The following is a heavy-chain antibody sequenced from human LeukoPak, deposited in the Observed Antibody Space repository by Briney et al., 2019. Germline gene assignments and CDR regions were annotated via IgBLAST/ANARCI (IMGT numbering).Heavy chain of an antibody. V-gene: IGHV3-48*01. CDR1: GFSFSTYS. CDR3: AGAPGHYYYYMDV. CDR2: ICSGSSAI. Sequence: GGSLRLSCAASGFSFSTYSMNWVRQAPGKGLEWISYICSGSSAIYYADSVKGRFTISRDNAKNSLYLQMNSLRAEDTAVYYCAGAPGHYYYYMDVWGKGTTVTVSS. J-gene: IGHJ6*03.